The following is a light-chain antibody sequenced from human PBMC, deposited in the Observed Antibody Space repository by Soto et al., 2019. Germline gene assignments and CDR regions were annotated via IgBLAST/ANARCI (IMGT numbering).Light chain of an antibody. Sequence: EIVLTQSPATLSLSPGDTATLSCRASQSVSTWLTWYQHKPGRAPRLLIYDASNRATAIPARFSGSGSGTDFTLTISSLDPEDFAVYYCQQRSNWITFGQGTRLEIE. CDR2: DAS. V-gene: IGKV3-11*01. CDR3: QQRSNWIT. J-gene: IGKJ5*01. CDR1: QSVSTW.